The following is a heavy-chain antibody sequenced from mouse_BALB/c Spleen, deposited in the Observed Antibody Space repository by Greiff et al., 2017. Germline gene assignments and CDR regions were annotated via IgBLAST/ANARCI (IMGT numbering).Heavy chain of an antibody. V-gene: IGHV2-6-2*01. CDR2: IWSDGST. CDR3: ARHYGNYALYYAMDY. D-gene: IGHD2-1*01. J-gene: IGHJ4*01. CDR1: GFSLTSYG. Sequence: VQRVESGPDLVAPSQSLSITCTVSGFSLTSYGVHWVRQPPGKGLEWLVVIWSDGSTTYNSALKSRLSISKDNSKSQVFLKMNSLQTDDTAMYYCARHYGNYALYYAMDYWGQGTSVTVSS.